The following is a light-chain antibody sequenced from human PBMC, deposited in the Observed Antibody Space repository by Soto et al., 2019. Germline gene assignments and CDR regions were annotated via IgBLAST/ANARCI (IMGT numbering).Light chain of an antibody. V-gene: IGKV1-17*01. CDR2: AAS. Sequence: DIQMTQSPSSLSASVGDRVTITVRVSQGIRNDLNWYQQKPGKAPKRLIYAASSVQSGVPSRFSGCGSGTEFTVPISSLKPEDCATYYCRQYDSYPLTFGKGTKVAIK. J-gene: IGKJ1*01. CDR3: RQYDSYPLT. CDR1: QGIRND.